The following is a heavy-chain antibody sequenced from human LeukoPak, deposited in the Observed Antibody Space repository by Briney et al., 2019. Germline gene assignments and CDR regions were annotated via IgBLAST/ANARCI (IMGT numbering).Heavy chain of an antibody. CDR1: GFTFSNFA. Sequence: GGSLRLSCAASGFTFSNFAMHWVRQAPGKGLEWVSSISGSGGSTYYADSVRGRFTVSRDNSRNTLALQMNSLRAEDTAVYYCAGSPTVDAAFDIWGQGTMVTVSS. V-gene: IGHV3-23*01. D-gene: IGHD4-23*01. J-gene: IGHJ3*02. CDR2: ISGSGGST. CDR3: AGSPTVDAAFDI.